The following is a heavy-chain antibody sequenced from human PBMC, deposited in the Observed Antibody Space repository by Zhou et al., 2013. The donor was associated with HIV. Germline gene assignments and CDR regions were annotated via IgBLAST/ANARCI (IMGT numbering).Heavy chain of an antibody. D-gene: IGHD2-15*01. CDR3: AREDRDPDIVVVVAAMDAFDI. J-gene: IGHJ3*02. CDR2: IIPILGIA. Sequence: QVQLVQSGAEVKKPGSSVKVSCKASGGTFSSYAISWVRQAPGQGLEWMGRIIPILGIANYAQKFQGRVTITADKSTSTAYMELSSLRSEDTAVYYCAREDRDPDIVVVVAAMDAFDIWGQGTMVTVSS. CDR1: GGTFSSYA. V-gene: IGHV1-69*04.